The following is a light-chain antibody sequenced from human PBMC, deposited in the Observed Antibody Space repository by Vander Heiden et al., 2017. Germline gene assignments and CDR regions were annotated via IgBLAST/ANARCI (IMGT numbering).Light chain of an antibody. CDR3: QAWDSRTWV. Sequence: VSVSPGQTASITCSGDKLGDKYACWYQQKPGQSPVLVIYQDNKRPSGIPERFSGSNSGNTATLTISGTQAMDEADYYCQAWDSRTWVFGGGTKLTVL. CDR1: KLGDKY. CDR2: QDN. V-gene: IGLV3-1*01. J-gene: IGLJ3*02.